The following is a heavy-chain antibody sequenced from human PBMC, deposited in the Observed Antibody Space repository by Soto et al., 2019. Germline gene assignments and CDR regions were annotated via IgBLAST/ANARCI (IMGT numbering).Heavy chain of an antibody. Sequence: SETLSLTCAVYGGSFSGYYWSWIRQPPGKGLEWIGEINHSGSTNYNPSLKSRVTISVDTSKNQFSLKLSSVTAADTAVYYCARDRGDTAMVRYWFDPWGQGTLVTVSS. D-gene: IGHD5-18*01. CDR3: ARDRGDTAMVRYWFDP. V-gene: IGHV4-34*01. CDR1: GGSFSGYY. CDR2: INHSGST. J-gene: IGHJ5*02.